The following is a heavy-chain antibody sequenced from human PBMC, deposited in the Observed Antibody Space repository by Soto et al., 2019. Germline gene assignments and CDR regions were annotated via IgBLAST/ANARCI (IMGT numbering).Heavy chain of an antibody. D-gene: IGHD6-6*01. J-gene: IGHJ4*02. CDR2: IYYSGNT. V-gene: IGHV4-31*03. CDR1: GGSLSSGNYY. CDR3: ASYGQLVQSFDY. Sequence: SETLSLTCIVSGGSLSSGNYYWSWIRQHPGKGLEWIGYIYYSGNTYYNPSLKSRVTISVDTSKNQFSLKLNSVTAADTAVYFCASYGQLVQSFDYWGQGTLVTVSS.